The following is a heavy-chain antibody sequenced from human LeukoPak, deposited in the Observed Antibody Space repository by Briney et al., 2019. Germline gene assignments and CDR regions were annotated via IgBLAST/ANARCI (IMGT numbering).Heavy chain of an antibody. D-gene: IGHD2-2*03. V-gene: IGHV5-51*01. CDR3: ARPPSRGYSSSFEY. J-gene: IGHJ4*02. Sequence: GESLKISCKGSGYSFPTYWIAWVRQMPGKGLEWMGIIYPDESNIRYSPSFQGQVTISADKSISTTYLQWSSLKASDTAMYYCARPPSRGYSSSFEYWGQGTLVTVSS. CDR1: GYSFPTYW. CDR2: IYPDESNI.